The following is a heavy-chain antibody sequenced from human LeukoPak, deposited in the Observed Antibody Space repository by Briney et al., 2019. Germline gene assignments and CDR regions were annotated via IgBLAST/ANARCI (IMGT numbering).Heavy chain of an antibody. V-gene: IGHV1-18*01. CDR2: ISAYNGNT. CDR3: ARERGYYYDSSGYYYSWFDP. CDR1: GYTFTSYG. J-gene: IGHJ5*02. Sequence: ASLKVSCKASGYTFTSYGISWVRQAPGQGLEWMGWISAYNGNTNYAQKLQGRVTMTTDTSTSTAYMELRSLRSDDTAAYYCARERGYYYDSSGYYYSWFDPWGQGTLVTVSS. D-gene: IGHD3-22*01.